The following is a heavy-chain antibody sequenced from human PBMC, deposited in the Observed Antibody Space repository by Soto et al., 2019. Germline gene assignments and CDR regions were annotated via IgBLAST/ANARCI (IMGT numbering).Heavy chain of an antibody. Sequence: EGQLVESGGGLVQAGGSLRLTCEGFGLTFSPYWMTWVRQAPGKGLEWVASIKEDGSVKNYADSVKGRFTVSRDNVKRAMFLQMTCVRADDSAVYFGAGDVSSEYASILDVWGRGARVTVSS. J-gene: IGHJ4*02. CDR2: IKEDGSVK. CDR3: AGDVSSEYASILDV. CDR1: GLTFSPYW. V-gene: IGHV3-7*03. D-gene: IGHD3-3*01.